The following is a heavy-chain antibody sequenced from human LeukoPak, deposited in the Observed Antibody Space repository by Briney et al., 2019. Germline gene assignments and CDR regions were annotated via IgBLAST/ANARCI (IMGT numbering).Heavy chain of an antibody. Sequence: SETLSLTCTVSGGSISTYYWSWIRQPPGKGLEWIGYIYYSGNTNYDPSLKSRVTISVDTSKNQFSLKLSSVTAADTAVYYCARRGSGKYFDQWGQGTLVTVSS. CDR3: ARRGSGKYFDQ. J-gene: IGHJ4*02. CDR2: IYYSGNT. V-gene: IGHV4-59*08. D-gene: IGHD3-10*01. CDR1: GGSISTYY.